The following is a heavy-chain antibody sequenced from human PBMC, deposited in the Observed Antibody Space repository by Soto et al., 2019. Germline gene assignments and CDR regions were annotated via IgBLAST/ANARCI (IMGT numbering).Heavy chain of an antibody. D-gene: IGHD2-21*02. J-gene: IGHJ4*02. CDR1: GYTFTSYA. V-gene: IGHV1-3*05. Sequence: QVQLVQSGAEETKPGASVKVSCKASGYTFTSYAMHWVRQAPGQRLEWMGWINAGNGNTKYSQKFQGRVTITRDTSASTAYMELSSLRSADTAVYYCARSIVVVTALDYGGQGTLGSVSS. CDR3: ARSIVVVTALDY. CDR2: INAGNGNT.